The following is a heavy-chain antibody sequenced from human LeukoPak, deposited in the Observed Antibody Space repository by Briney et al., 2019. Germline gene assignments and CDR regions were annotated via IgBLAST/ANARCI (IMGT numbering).Heavy chain of an antibody. Sequence: ASVKVSCKASGYTFTSYGISWVRQAPGQGLEGMGWISAYNGNTNYAHKLQGRVTLTRDTSPSTAFMEPRSLRSDDTAGYYCARDPNYYYDSSGYASNAFDTWGQGKLVTVSS. J-gene: IGHJ3*02. D-gene: IGHD3-22*01. V-gene: IGHV1-18*01. CDR1: GYTFTSYG. CDR3: ARDPNYYYDSSGYASNAFDT. CDR2: ISAYNGNT.